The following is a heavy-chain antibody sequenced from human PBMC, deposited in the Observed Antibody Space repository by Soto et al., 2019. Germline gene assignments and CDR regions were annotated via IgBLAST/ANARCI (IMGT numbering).Heavy chain of an antibody. CDR3: ARDDGLADAFDI. D-gene: IGHD4-17*01. CDR1: GFTVSSNY. CDR2: IYSDSST. V-gene: IGHV3-66*01. Sequence: EVQLVESGGGLVQPGGSLRLSCAASGFTVSSNYMSWVRQAPGKGLEGVSVIYSDSSTYYADSVKGRFTISRDNSKNTLYLQMNSLRAEDTAVYYCARDDGLADAFDIWGQGTMVTVSS. J-gene: IGHJ3*02.